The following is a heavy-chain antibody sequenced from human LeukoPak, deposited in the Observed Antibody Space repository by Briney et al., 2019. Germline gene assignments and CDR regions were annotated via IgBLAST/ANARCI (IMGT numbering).Heavy chain of an antibody. D-gene: IGHD4-17*01. J-gene: IGHJ4*02. CDR3: AKSHGDKRSAFDY. CDR1: GLTFSSYG. V-gene: IGHV3-30*02. CDR2: IRYDGSNK. Sequence: GGSLRLSCAASGLTFSSYGMHWVRQAPGKGLEWVAFIRYDGSNKYYADSVKGRFTISRDNSKNTLYLQMNSLRAEDTAVYYCAKSHGDKRSAFDYWGQGTLVTVSS.